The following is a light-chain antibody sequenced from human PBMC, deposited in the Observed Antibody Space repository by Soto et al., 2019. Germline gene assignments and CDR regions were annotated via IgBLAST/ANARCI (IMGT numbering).Light chain of an antibody. CDR2: EVV. J-gene: IGLJ1*01. Sequence: QSVLAQPPSASGSPGQSVTISCTGTKNDIGVYDFVSWYQHHPGKAPRPIIYEVVPRPSGVPDRFSGFKSGNTASLTVSGLQAADEADYFCKSYAGSNTYVFGSGTKATVL. CDR1: KNDIGVYDF. V-gene: IGLV2-8*01. CDR3: KSYAGSNTYV.